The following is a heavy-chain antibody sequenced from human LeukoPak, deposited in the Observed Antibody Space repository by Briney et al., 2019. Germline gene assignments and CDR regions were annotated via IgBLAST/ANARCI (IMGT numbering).Heavy chain of an antibody. D-gene: IGHD5-24*01. CDR1: GFTFRSYA. J-gene: IGHJ4*02. Sequence: PGGSLILSCAASGFTFRSYAMRWVRQAPGKGLEWVSGISVSGDYTDYADSVKGRFTISRDNSKDTLFLQMNSLRAEDTAVYYCAKVKDGYIDYWGQGTLVTVSS. CDR2: ISVSGDYT. V-gene: IGHV3-23*01. CDR3: AKVKDGYIDY.